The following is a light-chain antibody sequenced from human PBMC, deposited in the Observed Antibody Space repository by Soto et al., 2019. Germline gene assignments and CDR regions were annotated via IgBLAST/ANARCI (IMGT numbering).Light chain of an antibody. CDR2: DVS. CDR1: SSDVGGYNY. Sequence: QSVLTQPASVSGSPGQSITISCTGTSSDVGGYNYVSWYQQHPGKAPKLMIYDVSNRPSGGSNRFSGSKSGNTASLTISGLQAEDEADYYCSSYTSSSTLPLYVFGTGTKVTVL. CDR3: SSYTSSSTLPLYV. V-gene: IGLV2-14*01. J-gene: IGLJ1*01.